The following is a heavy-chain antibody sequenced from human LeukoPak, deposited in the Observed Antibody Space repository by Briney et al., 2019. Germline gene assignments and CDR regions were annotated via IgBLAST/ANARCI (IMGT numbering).Heavy chain of an antibody. CDR2: IHYSGST. CDR1: GGSVSGYY. V-gene: IGHV4-59*02. Sequence: PSETLSLTCTVSGGSVSGYYWSWIRPPPGKGLEWIGYIHYSGSTNYNPSLKSRVTISVDTSKNQFSLKLSSVTAADTAIYYCARGGSKQWLVDDSWGQGTLVTVSS. J-gene: IGHJ4*02. D-gene: IGHD6-19*01. CDR3: ARGGSKQWLVDDS.